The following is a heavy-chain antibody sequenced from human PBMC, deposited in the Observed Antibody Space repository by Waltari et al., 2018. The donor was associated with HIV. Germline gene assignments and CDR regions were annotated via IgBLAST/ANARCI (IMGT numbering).Heavy chain of an antibody. CDR1: GYPFSDND. CDR3: ARQGAGDYGDYLFDY. D-gene: IGHD4-17*01. CDR2: MNPKTGNT. J-gene: IGHJ4*02. Sequence: QVQLVQSGTEVKEPGASLKVSCKASGYPFSDNDINWVRQAPGQGLEWMGWMNPKTGNTGFAQTLQGRVILTRDASKNTAYMELNNLTSGDTAVYYCARQGAGDYGDYLFDYWGQGTLLTVSS. V-gene: IGHV1-8*01.